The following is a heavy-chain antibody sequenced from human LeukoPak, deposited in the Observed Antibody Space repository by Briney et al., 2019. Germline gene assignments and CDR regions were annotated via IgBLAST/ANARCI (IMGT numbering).Heavy chain of an antibody. D-gene: IGHD4-17*01. V-gene: IGHV3-48*01. CDR2: ISGRSESK. J-gene: IGHJ3*02. CDR1: GFTFSTYS. CDR3: ARPTGSYGFDI. Sequence: GGSLRLSCAASGFTFSTYSMNWVRQAPGKGLEWVSYISGRSESKSYADSVKGRFTISRDNAKNSLYLQMNSLRVEDTALYYCARPTGSYGFDIWGQGAMVTVSS.